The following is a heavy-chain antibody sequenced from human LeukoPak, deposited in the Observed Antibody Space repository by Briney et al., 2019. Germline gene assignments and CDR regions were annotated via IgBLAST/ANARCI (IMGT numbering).Heavy chain of an antibody. CDR3: ARTSMVRGWYFDY. J-gene: IGHJ4*02. D-gene: IGHD3-10*01. Sequence: SETLSLTCTVSGGSISSYYWSWIRQPPGKGLEWIGYIYYSGSTNYNPSLKSRVTISVDTSKNQFSLKLSSVTAADTAVYYCARTSMVRGWYFDYWGQETLVTVSS. CDR2: IYYSGST. V-gene: IGHV4-59*08. CDR1: GGSISSYY.